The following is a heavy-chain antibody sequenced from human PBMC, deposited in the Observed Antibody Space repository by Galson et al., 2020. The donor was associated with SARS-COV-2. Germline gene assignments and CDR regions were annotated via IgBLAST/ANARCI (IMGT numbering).Heavy chain of an antibody. CDR3: ARTSWATEERGWFDP. CDR1: GFSLSNARMG. V-gene: IGHV2-26*01. D-gene: IGHD3-10*01. CDR2: IFSNDEK. Sequence: ESGPTLVKPTETLTLTCTVSGFSLSNARMGVSWIRQPPGKALEWLAHIFSNDEKSYSTSLKSRLTISKDTSKSQVVLTMTNMDPVDTATYYWARTSWATEERGWFDPWCQGTLVTVSS. J-gene: IGHJ5*02.